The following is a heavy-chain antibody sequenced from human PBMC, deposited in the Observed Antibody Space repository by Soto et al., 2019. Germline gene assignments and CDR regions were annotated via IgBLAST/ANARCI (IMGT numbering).Heavy chain of an antibody. D-gene: IGHD6-13*01. V-gene: IGHV4-4*07. CDR1: GGSISTYY. CDR3: ARYSSNWFQTEGMDV. CDR2: IDTSGNT. J-gene: IGHJ6*02. Sequence: PSETLSLTCTVSGGSISTYYWSWIRQPAGKGLEWIGRIDTSGNTNYNPSLKSRVTMSVDTSKKQFSLKLTSVTAADTAVYYCARYSSNWFQTEGMDVWGQGNTVTV.